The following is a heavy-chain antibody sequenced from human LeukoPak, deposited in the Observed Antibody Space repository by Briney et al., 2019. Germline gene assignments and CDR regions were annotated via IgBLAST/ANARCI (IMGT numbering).Heavy chain of an antibody. J-gene: IGHJ3*02. CDR3: ARDITLNYDFWSGPDAFDI. CDR1: GYTFTSYG. CDR2: IIPIFGTA. V-gene: IGHV1-69*13. D-gene: IGHD3-3*01. Sequence: SVKVSCKASGYTFTSYGISWVRQAPGQGLEWMGGIIPIFGTANYAQKFQGRVTITADESTSTAYMELSSLRSEDTAVYYCARDITLNYDFWSGPDAFDIWGQGTMVTVSS.